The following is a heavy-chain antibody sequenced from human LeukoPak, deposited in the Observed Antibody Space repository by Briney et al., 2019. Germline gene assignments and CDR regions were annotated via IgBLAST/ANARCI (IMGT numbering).Heavy chain of an antibody. CDR1: GFTFSRVW. Sequence: GGSLRLSCAASGFTFSRVWMNWPRQAPGRGLEWVANIDQSGGRNNYVDSVKGRFNISRDNAKNSLFLEMSSLRADDTAVYFCARDVEGGTFDIWGQGTTVTVSS. J-gene: IGHJ3*02. CDR2: IDQSGGRN. D-gene: IGHD3-16*01. V-gene: IGHV3-7*05. CDR3: ARDVEGGTFDI.